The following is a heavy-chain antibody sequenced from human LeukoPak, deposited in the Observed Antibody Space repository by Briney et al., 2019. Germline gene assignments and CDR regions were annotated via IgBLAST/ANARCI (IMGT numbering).Heavy chain of an antibody. CDR2: IKPDGSEK. CDR3: RYSSRGGFDY. V-gene: IGHV3-7*01. D-gene: IGHD6-13*01. J-gene: IGHJ4*02. CDR1: GFTFSNYA. Sequence: GGSLRLSCAASGFTFSNYAMSWVRQAPGKGLEWVANIKPDGSEKYYVDSVGGRFTISRDNAKNSLYLQMNSLRAEDTAVYYCRYSSRGGFDYWGQGTLVTVSS.